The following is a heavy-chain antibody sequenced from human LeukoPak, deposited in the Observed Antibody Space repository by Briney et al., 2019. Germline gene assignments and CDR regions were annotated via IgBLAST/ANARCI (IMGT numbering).Heavy chain of an antibody. CDR2: ISSSSSTI. D-gene: IGHD4-17*01. Sequence: GGSLRLSCAASGFNVNTSYMTWVRQAPGKGLEWVSYISSSSSTIYYADSVKGRFTISRDNAKNSLYLQMNSLRAEDTAVYYCARDRTTVTDDAFDIWGQGTMVTVSS. CDR3: ARDRTTVTDDAFDI. J-gene: IGHJ3*02. CDR1: GFNVNTSY. V-gene: IGHV3-48*04.